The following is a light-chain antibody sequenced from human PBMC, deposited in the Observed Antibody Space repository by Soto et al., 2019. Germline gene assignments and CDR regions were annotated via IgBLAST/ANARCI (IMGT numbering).Light chain of an antibody. CDR3: SLYTTSNTRQIV. Sequence: QSVLTQPASVSVSPGQSITISCTGTSSDAGGYNYVSWYQHHPGKAPKLLIYDVSNRPSGISNRFSGSKSDNTASLTISGLQPEDEADYYCSLYTTSNTRQIVFGTGTKVTVL. V-gene: IGLV2-14*03. CDR2: DVS. J-gene: IGLJ1*01. CDR1: SSDAGGYNY.